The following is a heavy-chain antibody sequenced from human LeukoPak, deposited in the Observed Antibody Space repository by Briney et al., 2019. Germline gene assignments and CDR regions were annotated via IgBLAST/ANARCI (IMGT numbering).Heavy chain of an antibody. CDR1: GFVFSRYE. D-gene: IGHD2-15*01. V-gene: IGHV3-48*03. CDR3: ARGDEVVAADYYYYMDV. Sequence: GGSLRLSCAASGFVFSRYEMNWVRQAPGKGLEGVSYISDSSSTIYYGDSVKGRFTISRDNAKNSLYLQMNSLRAEDTAVYYCARGDEVVAADYYYYMDVWGKGTTVTISS. CDR2: ISDSSSTI. J-gene: IGHJ6*03.